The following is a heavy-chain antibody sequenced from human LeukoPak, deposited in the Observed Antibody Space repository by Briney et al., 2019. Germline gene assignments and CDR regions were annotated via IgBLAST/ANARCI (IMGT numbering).Heavy chain of an antibody. CDR3: ARGATVYYDFWSGYPKRGAYFDY. Sequence: ASVKVSCKASGYTFTSYDINWVRQATGQGLEWMGWMNPNSGNTGYAQKFQDRVTMTKNTSIRTAYIELSSLRSEDTAVYCCARGATVYYDFWSGYPKRGAYFDYWGQGTLVTVSS. CDR1: GYTFTSYD. J-gene: IGHJ4*02. D-gene: IGHD3-3*01. V-gene: IGHV1-8*01. CDR2: MNPNSGNT.